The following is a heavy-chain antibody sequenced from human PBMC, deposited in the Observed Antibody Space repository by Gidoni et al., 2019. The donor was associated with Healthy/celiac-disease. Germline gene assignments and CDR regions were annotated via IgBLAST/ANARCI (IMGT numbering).Heavy chain of an antibody. CDR2: ISSSSSSI. CDR3: ARDWQLCL. D-gene: IGHD6-13*01. V-gene: IGHV3-21*01. CDR1: GFTFSSYS. Sequence: EVQLVESGGGLVKPGGSLRLSCAASGFTFSSYSMNWVRQAPGKGLEWVSSISSSSSSIYYADSVKGRFTISRDNAKNSLDLQRNSLRAEDTPGYYCARDWQLCLWGQVTLGTVSS. J-gene: IGHJ4*02.